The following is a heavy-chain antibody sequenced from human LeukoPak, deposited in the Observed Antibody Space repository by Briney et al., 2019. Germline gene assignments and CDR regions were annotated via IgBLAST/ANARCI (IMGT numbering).Heavy chain of an antibody. V-gene: IGHV3-74*01. Sequence: GGSLRLSCVASGFTFSSYWMHSVRQAPGKGLVWVSRIKSDGSTNYADSVKGRFTISRDNAKNTVSLQMNSLRAEDTGVYFCARAPSEIGGYYPEYFRHWGQGTLVTVSS. CDR3: ARAPSEIGGYYPEYFRH. D-gene: IGHD3-22*01. CDR2: IKSDGST. CDR1: GFTFSSYW. J-gene: IGHJ1*01.